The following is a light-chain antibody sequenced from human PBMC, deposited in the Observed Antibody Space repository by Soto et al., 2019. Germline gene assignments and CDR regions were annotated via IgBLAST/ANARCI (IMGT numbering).Light chain of an antibody. CDR2: DAS. Sequence: ELVVTQSPATLSVSPGERVTLSCRTSQDVSRKLAWYNQKAGQATSLLIYDASTRDTGTPDRVSGSGSGTELTLAVSRLQSEDYAVYFGQQYIRWPLTFGGGTKVDIK. V-gene: IGKV3D-15*01. CDR3: QQYIRWPLT. CDR1: QDVSRK. J-gene: IGKJ4*01.